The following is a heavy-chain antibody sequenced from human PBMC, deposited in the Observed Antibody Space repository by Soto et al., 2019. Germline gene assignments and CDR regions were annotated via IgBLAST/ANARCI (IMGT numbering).Heavy chain of an antibody. CDR2: IYPGDSDT. CDR3: ARYSGSFWHYFDY. CDR1: GYSFTSHW. D-gene: IGHD1-26*01. V-gene: IGHV5-51*01. Sequence: ISCQVSGYSFTSHWIGWVRQIPGKGLEWMGTIYPGDSDTKYSPSFRGQVTISVDKSLSTAYLQWSSMKASDTAIYYCARYSGSFWHYFDYWGQGTLVTVSS. J-gene: IGHJ4*02.